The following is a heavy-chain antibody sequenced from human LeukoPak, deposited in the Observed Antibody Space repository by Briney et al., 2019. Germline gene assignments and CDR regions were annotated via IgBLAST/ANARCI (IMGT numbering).Heavy chain of an antibody. V-gene: IGHV3-30*18. CDR2: ISYDGSNK. J-gene: IGHJ4*02. CDR3: TKSGIAAAGSLVYFDY. CDR1: GFTFSSYG. D-gene: IGHD6-13*01. Sequence: GRSLRLSCAASGFTFSSYGMHWVRQAPGKGLECVAVISYDGSNKYYADSVKGRFTISRDNSKNTLYLQMNCLRAEDTAVYYCTKSGIAAAGSLVYFDYWGQGTLVTASS.